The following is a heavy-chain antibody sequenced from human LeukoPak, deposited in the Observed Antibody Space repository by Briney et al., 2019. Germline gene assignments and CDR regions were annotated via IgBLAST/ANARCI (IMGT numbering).Heavy chain of an antibody. CDR3: ASTVEMATAYYFDY. Sequence: SVKVSCKASGGTFSSYAISWVRQAPGQGLEWMGRIIPIFGIANYAQKFQGRVTITADKSTSTAYMELSSLRSEDTAVYYCASTVEMATAYYFDYWGQGTLVTVTS. V-gene: IGHV1-69*04. J-gene: IGHJ4*02. CDR1: GGTFSSYA. CDR2: IIPIFGIA. D-gene: IGHD5-24*01.